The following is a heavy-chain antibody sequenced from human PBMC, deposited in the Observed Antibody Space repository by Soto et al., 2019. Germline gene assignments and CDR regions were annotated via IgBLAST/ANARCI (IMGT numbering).Heavy chain of an antibody. CDR1: GYTFPSYD. Sequence: ASVKVSCKASGYTFPSYDINWVRQATGQGLEWMGWMNPNSGNTGYAQKFQGRVTMTRNTSISTAYMELSSLRSEDTAVYYCACAQIQIHTGGMLVWCPGTTVT. V-gene: IGHV1-8*01. CDR2: MNPNSGNT. CDR3: ACAQIQIHTGGMLV. J-gene: IGHJ6*02. D-gene: IGHD4-17*01.